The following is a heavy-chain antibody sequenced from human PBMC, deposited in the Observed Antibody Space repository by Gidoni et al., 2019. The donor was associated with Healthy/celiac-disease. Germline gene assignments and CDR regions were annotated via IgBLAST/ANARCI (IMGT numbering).Heavy chain of an antibody. Sequence: QVQLVQSGAEVKKPGASAKVSCKVSGYTITELSMHWVRQPPGKGLEWMGGFVPEDGETIYAQRFQGRVTMTEATSTDTAYMELSSLSSEDTAVYYCATGLYGGRFGEFHFYGMDVWGQGTTVTVSS. V-gene: IGHV1-24*01. CDR1: GYTITELS. J-gene: IGHJ6*02. D-gene: IGHD3-10*01. CDR3: ATGLYGGRFGEFHFYGMDV. CDR2: FVPEDGET.